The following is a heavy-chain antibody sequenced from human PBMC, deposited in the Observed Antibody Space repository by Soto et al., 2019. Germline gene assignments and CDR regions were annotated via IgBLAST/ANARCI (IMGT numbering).Heavy chain of an antibody. J-gene: IGHJ5*02. D-gene: IGHD3-22*01. CDR2: IYPGDSDT. CDR1: GYSFTSYW. CDR3: ARLNYDSSGQGHNGWFDP. Sequence: PGESLKISCKGSGYSFTSYWIGWVRQVPGKGLEWMGIIYPGDSDTRYSPSFQGQVTISADKSISTAYLQWSSLKASDTAMYYCARLNYDSSGQGHNGWFDPWGQGTLVTVSS. V-gene: IGHV5-51*01.